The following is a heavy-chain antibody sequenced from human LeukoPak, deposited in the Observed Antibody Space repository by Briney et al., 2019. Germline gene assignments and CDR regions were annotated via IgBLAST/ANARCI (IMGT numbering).Heavy chain of an antibody. D-gene: IGHD3-22*01. CDR2: IKSKTDGGTT. CDR3: TTERRLWYYDSSGSLPHFQH. Sequence: GGSLRLSCAASGFTFSNAWMSWVRQAPGKGLEWVGRIKSKTDGGTTDYAAPVKGRFTISRDDSKNTLYLQMNSLKTEDTAVYYCTTERRLWYYDSSGSLPHFQHWGQGTLVTVSS. J-gene: IGHJ1*01. V-gene: IGHV3-15*01. CDR1: GFTFSNAW.